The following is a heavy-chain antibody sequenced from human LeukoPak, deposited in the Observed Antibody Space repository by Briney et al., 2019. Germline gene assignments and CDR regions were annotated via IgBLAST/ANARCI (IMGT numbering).Heavy chain of an antibody. V-gene: IGHV1-24*01. J-gene: IGHJ6*02. D-gene: IGHD5-18*01. Sequence: ASVKVSCKVSGYTLTELSMHWVRQAPGKGLEWMGGFDPEGGETIYAQKFQGRVTMTEDTSTDTAYMELSSLRSEDTAVYYCATPRGYSFSNAMDVWGQGTTVTVSS. CDR3: ATPRGYSFSNAMDV. CDR2: FDPEGGET. CDR1: GYTLTELS.